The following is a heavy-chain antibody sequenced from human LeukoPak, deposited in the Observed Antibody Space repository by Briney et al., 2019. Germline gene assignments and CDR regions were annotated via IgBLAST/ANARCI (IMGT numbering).Heavy chain of an antibody. Sequence: GSLRLSCATSGFTFSNAWMTWVRQAQGKGLEWVGRIKTKGEGGTVDYAAPVKGRFTISRDDSKNTLYLQMNSLKTEDTAVYYCTTGFYYYDLWGQGTLVTVSS. J-gene: IGHJ4*02. CDR2: IKTKGEGGTV. V-gene: IGHV3-15*01. CDR1: GFTFSNAW. CDR3: TTGFYYYDL. D-gene: IGHD3-3*01.